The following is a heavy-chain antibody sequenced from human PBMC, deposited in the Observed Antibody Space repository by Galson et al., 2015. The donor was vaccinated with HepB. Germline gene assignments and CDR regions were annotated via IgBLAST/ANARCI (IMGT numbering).Heavy chain of an antibody. J-gene: IGHJ3*02. CDR3: ARDSMVIALDAFDI. Sequence: SLRLSCAASGFTFSSYSMNWVRQAPGKGLEWVSSISSSSSYIYYADSVKGRFTISRDNAKNSLYLQMNSLRAEDTAVYYCARDSMVIALDAFDIWGQGTMVTVSS. V-gene: IGHV3-21*01. CDR1: GFTFSSYS. CDR2: ISSSSSYI. D-gene: IGHD3-16*02.